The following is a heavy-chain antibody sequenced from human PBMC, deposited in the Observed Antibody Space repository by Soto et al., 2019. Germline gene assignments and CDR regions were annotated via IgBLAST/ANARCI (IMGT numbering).Heavy chain of an antibody. CDR2: IYSGGST. J-gene: IGHJ4*02. D-gene: IGHD3-22*01. CDR3: ARGRGYSHPAGSY. V-gene: IGHV3-66*01. Sequence: EVQLVESGGGLVQPGGSLRLSCAASGFTVSSNYMSWVRQAPGKGLEWVSVIYSGGSTYYADSVKGRFTNSRDNSKNTLYLQMNSRRADDTAVYYCARGRGYSHPAGSYWGQGTLVTVSS. CDR1: GFTVSSNY.